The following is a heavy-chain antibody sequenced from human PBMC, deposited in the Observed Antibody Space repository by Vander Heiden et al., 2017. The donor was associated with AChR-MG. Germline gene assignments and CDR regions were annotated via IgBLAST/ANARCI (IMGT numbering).Heavy chain of an antibody. V-gene: IGHV3-30-3*01. CDR2: ISYDGSNK. CDR1: GFTFSSYA. Sequence: QVQLVESGGGVVQPGRSLRLSCAASGFTFSSYAMHWVRQAPGKGLEWVAVISYDGSNKYYADSVKGRFTISRDNSKNTLYLQMNSLRAEDTAVYYCARGPPGYSYGHGAEGMEVWGQGTTVTVSS. CDR3: ARGPPGYSYGHGAEGMEV. J-gene: IGHJ6*02. D-gene: IGHD5-18*01.